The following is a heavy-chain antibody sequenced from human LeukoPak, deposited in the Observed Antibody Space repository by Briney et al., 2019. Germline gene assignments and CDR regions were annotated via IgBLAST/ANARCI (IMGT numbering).Heavy chain of an antibody. Sequence: GGSLRLSCAASGFTFSDYTMNWVRQAPGKGLEWVSSLSSTGLYVYYADSVRGRLTISRDNANNSLSLQMSSLRAEDTAVYYCAREAYSQYGFDYWGQGTLVTVSS. J-gene: IGHJ4*02. D-gene: IGHD4-11*01. CDR3: AREAYSQYGFDY. V-gene: IGHV3-21*01. CDR2: LSSTGLYV. CDR1: GFTFSDYT.